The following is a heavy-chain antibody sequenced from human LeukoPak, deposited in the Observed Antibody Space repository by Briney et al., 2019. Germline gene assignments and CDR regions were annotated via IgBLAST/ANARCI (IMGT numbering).Heavy chain of an antibody. D-gene: IGHD3-10*01. CDR3: ARDQVVRGVITLPGMDV. V-gene: IGHV3-53*01. CDR2: IYSGGST. CDR1: GFTVSSNY. Sequence: GGSLRLSCAASGFTVSSNYMSWVRQAPGKGLEWVSVIYSGGSTNHADSVKGRFTISRDNSKNTLYLQMNSLRAEDTAVYYCARDQVVRGVITLPGMDVWGQGTTVTVSS. J-gene: IGHJ6*02.